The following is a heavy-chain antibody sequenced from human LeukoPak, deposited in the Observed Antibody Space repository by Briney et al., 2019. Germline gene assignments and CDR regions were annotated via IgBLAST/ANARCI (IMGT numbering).Heavy chain of an antibody. D-gene: IGHD2-2*02. J-gene: IGHJ5*02. CDR2: INHSGST. CDR3: GRVHCSSTSCYNGWFDP. Sequence: PSETLSRTCSGYAGSFSGYYWRWIRQPPGNELEWIGEINHSGSTNYNPSLKSRATISVDTSKDQFPLKLSSVTAADTAVYYCGRVHCSSTSCYNGWFDPWGQGTLVTVSS. CDR1: AGSFSGYY. V-gene: IGHV4-34*01.